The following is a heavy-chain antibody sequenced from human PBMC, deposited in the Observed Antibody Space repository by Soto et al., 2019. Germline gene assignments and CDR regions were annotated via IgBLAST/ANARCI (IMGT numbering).Heavy chain of an antibody. D-gene: IGHD2-2*01. CDR2: IIPILGIA. J-gene: IGHJ6*03. Sequence: ASVKVSCKASGGTFSSYTISWVRQAPGQGLEWMGRIIPILGIANYAQKFQGRVTITADNSTSTAYMELSSLRSEDKAVYYCASRTSGSRAMDVWGKGTTVTV. V-gene: IGHV1-69*02. CDR3: ASRTSGSRAMDV. CDR1: GGTFSSYT.